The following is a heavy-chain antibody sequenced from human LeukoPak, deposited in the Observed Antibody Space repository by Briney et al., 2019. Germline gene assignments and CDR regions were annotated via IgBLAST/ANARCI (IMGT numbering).Heavy chain of an antibody. Sequence: GGSLRLSCAASGFTFSSYWIHWVRQAPGKGLVWVSRINSDGGSTDYADSVKGRFTISRDNAKNTLYLQMNSLRAEDTAVYYCARLTRDTDYDILTGYYNVNYFDYWGQGTLVTVSS. V-gene: IGHV3-74*01. CDR3: ARLTRDTDYDILTGYYNVNYFDY. D-gene: IGHD3-9*01. CDR1: GFTFSSYW. J-gene: IGHJ4*02. CDR2: INSDGGST.